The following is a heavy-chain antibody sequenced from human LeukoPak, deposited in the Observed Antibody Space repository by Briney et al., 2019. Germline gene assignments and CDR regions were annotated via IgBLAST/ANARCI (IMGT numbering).Heavy chain of an antibody. CDR3: ARDYDFWSGSEAAAY. V-gene: IGHV1-2*02. J-gene: IGHJ4*02. CDR2: INPNSGGT. D-gene: IGHD3-3*01. CDR1: GYTFTGYY. Sequence: ASVKVSCKASGYTFTGYYMHWVRQAPGQGLEWMGWINPNSGGTNYAQKFQGRVTMTRDTSISTAYMELSRLRSDDTAVYYCARDYDFWSGSEAAAYWGQGTLVTVSS.